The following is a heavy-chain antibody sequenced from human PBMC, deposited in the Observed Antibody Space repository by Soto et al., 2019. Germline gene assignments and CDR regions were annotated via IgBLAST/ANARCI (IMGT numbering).Heavy chain of an antibody. Sequence: GGSLRLSCAASGFTFSSYGMHWVRQAPGKGLEWVSAISGSGGSTYYADSVKGRFTISRDNSKNTLYLQMNSLRSEDTAVYYCASTSRNYDSSGYVHYYYGMDVWGQGTTVTVSS. CDR1: GFTFSSYG. D-gene: IGHD3-22*01. CDR3: ASTSRNYDSSGYVHYYYGMDV. V-gene: IGHV3-23*01. CDR2: ISGSGGST. J-gene: IGHJ6*02.